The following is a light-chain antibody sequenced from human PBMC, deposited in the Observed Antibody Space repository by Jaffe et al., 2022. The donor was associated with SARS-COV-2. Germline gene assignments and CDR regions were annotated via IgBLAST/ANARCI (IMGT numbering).Light chain of an antibody. Sequence: EIVLTQSPGTLSLSPGERATLSCRASQSVASNYLAWYQQKPGQAPRLLIYGASSGATGLPDRFSGSGSGTDFTLTISRLEPEDFAVYYCQQYGSSITFGQGTRLEIK. V-gene: IGKV3-20*01. CDR1: QSVASNY. J-gene: IGKJ5*01. CDR2: GAS. CDR3: QQYGSSIT.